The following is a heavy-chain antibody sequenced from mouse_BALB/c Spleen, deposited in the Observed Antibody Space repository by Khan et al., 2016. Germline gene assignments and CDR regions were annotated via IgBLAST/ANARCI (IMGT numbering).Heavy chain of an antibody. Sequence: QVQLQQSGAELVRPGSSVKISCKASGYAFSSYWMNWVKQRPGQGLEWIGQIYPGDGDTNYNGKFKGKATLTADKSSSTAYMQLSSLTSEDSAVYFCAREGYGCDTFAYWGQGTLVTVSA. CDR1: GYAFSSYW. V-gene: IGHV1-80*01. D-gene: IGHD2-2*01. J-gene: IGHJ3*01. CDR2: IYPGDGDT. CDR3: AREGYGCDTFAY.